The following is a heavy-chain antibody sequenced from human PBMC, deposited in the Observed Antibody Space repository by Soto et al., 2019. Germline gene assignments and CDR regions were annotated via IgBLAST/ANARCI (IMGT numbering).Heavy chain of an antibody. CDR2: ISGFNGKT. CDR3: ARDHDAGAVAPDV. CDR1: GYTFTNYG. D-gene: IGHD6-19*01. Sequence: QVQLVQSGAEVRKPGASVKVSCKASGYTFTNYGISWVRQAPGQGLEWMGWISGFNGKTTYAQTLQGRFTMTADTSRSTAYMELGTLRSDDAAMYYCARDHDAGAVAPDVWGQGTAVTVSS. V-gene: IGHV1-18*01. J-gene: IGHJ6*02.